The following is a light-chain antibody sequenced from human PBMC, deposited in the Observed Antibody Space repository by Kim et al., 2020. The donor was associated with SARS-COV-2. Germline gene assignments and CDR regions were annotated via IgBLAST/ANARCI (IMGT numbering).Light chain of an antibody. CDR1: HSVSSSY. J-gene: IGKJ4*01. CDR3: QQYGSSPLT. Sequence: SPGDRASHSCRASHSVSSSYLAWYQQKPGQAPRLLIYGASSRATGIPDRFSGSGSRTDFTLTISRLEPEDVAVYYCQQYGSSPLTFGGGTKVDIK. CDR2: GAS. V-gene: IGKV3-20*01.